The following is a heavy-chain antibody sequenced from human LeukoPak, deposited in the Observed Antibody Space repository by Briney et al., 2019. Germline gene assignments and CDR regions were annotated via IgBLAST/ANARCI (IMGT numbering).Heavy chain of an antibody. CDR1: GFTFDDYG. CDR2: INWNGGGT. V-gene: IGHV3-20*01. J-gene: IGHJ5*02. D-gene: IGHD3-22*01. Sequence: GVLRLSCAASGFTFDDYGMSWVRQAPGKGLEWVSGINWNGGGTGYADSVKGRFTFSRDNAKNSLYLQMNSLRAEDTALYHCARNYYDSSGHAPFDPWGQGTLVTVSS. CDR3: ARNYYDSSGHAPFDP.